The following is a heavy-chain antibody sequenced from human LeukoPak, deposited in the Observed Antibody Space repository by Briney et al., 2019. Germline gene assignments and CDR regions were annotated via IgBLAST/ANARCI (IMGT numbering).Heavy chain of an antibody. V-gene: IGHV1-2*02. J-gene: IGHJ4*02. D-gene: IGHD2-15*01. CDR3: AKDGGSWSFDY. Sequence: ASLKVSCKAYGYAFIAHDLHWVRQAPGQGLEYLGWITPHNGGTRYAQKFQGGVTITMDTSTSTAFMELTSLKSDDTAIYYCAKDGGSWSFDYWGQGTLVTVSS. CDR2: ITPHNGGT. CDR1: GYAFIAHD.